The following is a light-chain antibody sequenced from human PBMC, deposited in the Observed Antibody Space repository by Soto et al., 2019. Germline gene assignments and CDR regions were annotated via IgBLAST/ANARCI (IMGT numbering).Light chain of an antibody. CDR2: EDD. CDR3: QSHDSTNVF. Sequence: NFMLTQPHSVSESPGKTVTISCTGSGGSIATNYVQWHQQRPGSAPTTVIYEDDKRPSGVPDRFSGSIDRSSNSASLIISGLKTEDGADYYCQSHDSTNVFFARGTKSTVL. CDR1: GGSIATNY. V-gene: IGLV6-57*02. J-gene: IGLJ2*01.